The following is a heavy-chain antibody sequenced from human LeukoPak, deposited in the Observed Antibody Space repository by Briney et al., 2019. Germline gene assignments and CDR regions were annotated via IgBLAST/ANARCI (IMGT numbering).Heavy chain of an antibody. V-gene: IGHV3-9*01. D-gene: IGHD6-13*01. Sequence: GESLRLSCAASGFTFDDYAMHWVRQAPGKGLEWVSGISWNSGSIGYADSVKGRFTISRDNAKNSLYLQMNSLGAEDTALYYCVKVTAAGFVDHWGQGTLVTVSS. J-gene: IGHJ4*02. CDR1: GFTFDDYA. CDR3: VKVTAAGFVDH. CDR2: ISWNSGSI.